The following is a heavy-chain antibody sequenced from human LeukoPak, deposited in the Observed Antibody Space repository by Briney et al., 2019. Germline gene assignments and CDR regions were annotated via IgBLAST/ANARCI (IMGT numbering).Heavy chain of an antibody. CDR2: INPNSGGT. J-gene: IGHJ4*02. CDR1: GYTFTGYY. CDR3: ARATSGYYDYFDY. V-gene: IGHV1-2*02. Sequence: ASVKVSCKASGYTFTGYYMHWVRQAPGQGLEWMGWINPNSGGTNYAQKSQGRVTMTRDTSISTAYMELSRLRSDDTAVYYCARATSGYYDYFDYWGQGTLVTVSS. D-gene: IGHD3-22*01.